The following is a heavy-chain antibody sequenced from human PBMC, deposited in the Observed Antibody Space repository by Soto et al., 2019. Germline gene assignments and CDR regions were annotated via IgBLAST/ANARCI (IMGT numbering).Heavy chain of an antibody. V-gene: IGHV3-23*01. J-gene: IGHJ5*02. CDR1: GFTFSSYA. CDR2: ISGSGGST. Sequence: GGSLRLSCAASGFTFSSYAMSWVRQAPGKGLEWVSAISGSGGSTYYADSVKGRFTISRDNSKNTLYLQMNSLRAEDTAVYYCAKDQPTITGTMYNWFDPWGQGTLVTVSS. CDR3: AKDQPTITGTMYNWFDP. D-gene: IGHD1-7*01.